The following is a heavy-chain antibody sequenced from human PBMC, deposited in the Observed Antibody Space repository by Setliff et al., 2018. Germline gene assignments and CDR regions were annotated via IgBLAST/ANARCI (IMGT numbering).Heavy chain of an antibody. J-gene: IGHJ3*02. CDR2: IYTSGSA. Sequence: SETLSLTCTVSGGSISSGSYYWSWIRQPAGKGLEWIGHIYTSGSATYNPSLKGRVTISLDRSENEFSLNLTSVTAADTAVYFCAREPSPSDALDIWGQGTMVTVSS. V-gene: IGHV4-61*09. CDR3: AREPSPSDALDI. CDR1: GGSISSGSYY.